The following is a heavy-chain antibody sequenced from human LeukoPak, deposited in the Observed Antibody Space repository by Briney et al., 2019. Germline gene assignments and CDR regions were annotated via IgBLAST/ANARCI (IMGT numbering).Heavy chain of an antibody. Sequence: GGSLRLSCAASGFTFRSYWMSWVRQAPGKGLEWVASIKQDGNGKYYADSVKGRFTISRDNAKNSLYLQLNSLRGEDTAVYYCAREPHIVVVSTEAPLGWFDPWGQGTLVTVSS. CDR1: GFTFRSYW. CDR2: IKQDGNGK. D-gene: IGHD2-21*01. V-gene: IGHV3-7*01. CDR3: AREPHIVVVSTEAPLGWFDP. J-gene: IGHJ5*02.